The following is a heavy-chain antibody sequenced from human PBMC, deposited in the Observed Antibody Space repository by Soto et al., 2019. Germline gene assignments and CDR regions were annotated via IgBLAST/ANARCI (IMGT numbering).Heavy chain of an antibody. CDR1: GFTFSSYG. Sequence: QAEGSLRLSCAASGFTFSSYGMHWVRQAPGKGLEWVAVIWYDGSNKYYADSVKGRFTISRDNSKNTLYLQMNSLRAEDTAWYYCATCKGIAVAVLDYWDQGALV. D-gene: IGHD6-19*01. V-gene: IGHV3-33*01. J-gene: IGHJ4*02. CDR3: ATCKGIAVAVLDY. CDR2: IWYDGSNK.